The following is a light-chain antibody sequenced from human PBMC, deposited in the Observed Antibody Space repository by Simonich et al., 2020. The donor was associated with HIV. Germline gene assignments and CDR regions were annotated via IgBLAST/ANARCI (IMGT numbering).Light chain of an antibody. J-gene: IGLJ3*02. CDR1: SSDVVGYNY. CDR3: SSYTSSSTFV. CDR2: DVS. V-gene: IGLV2-14*01. Sequence: QSALTQPASVSGSPGQSITISCTGTSSDVVGYNYVSWYQQHPGKAPKLMISDVSKRPSGVSNRFSGSKSGNTASLTISGLQAEDEADYYCSSYTSSSTFVFGGGTKLTVL.